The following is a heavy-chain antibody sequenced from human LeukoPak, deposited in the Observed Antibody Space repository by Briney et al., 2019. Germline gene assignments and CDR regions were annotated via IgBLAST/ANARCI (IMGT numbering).Heavy chain of an antibody. V-gene: IGHV4-34*01. Sequence: SETLSLTCAVYGGSFSGYYWSWIRQPPGKGLEWIGEINHSGSTNYNPSLKSRVTISVDTSKNQFSLKLSSVTAADTAVYYCARRKAAAGTWGQGALVTVSS. CDR3: ARRKAAAGT. CDR1: GGSFSGYY. D-gene: IGHD6-13*01. J-gene: IGHJ5*02. CDR2: INHSGST.